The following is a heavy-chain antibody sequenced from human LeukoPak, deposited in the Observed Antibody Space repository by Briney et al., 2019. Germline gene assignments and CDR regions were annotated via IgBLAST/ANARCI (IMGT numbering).Heavy chain of an antibody. CDR2: INHSGST. D-gene: IGHD6-13*01. CDR1: GFTFNNYA. J-gene: IGHJ5*02. V-gene: IGHV4-34*01. Sequence: PGGSLRLSCAASGFTFNNYALSWVRQASGKGLEWIGEINHSGSTNYNPSLKSRVTISVDTSKNQFSLKLSSVTAADTAVYYCARGSFRYTSNCRFDPWGQGTLVTVSS. CDR3: ARGSFRYTSNCRFDP.